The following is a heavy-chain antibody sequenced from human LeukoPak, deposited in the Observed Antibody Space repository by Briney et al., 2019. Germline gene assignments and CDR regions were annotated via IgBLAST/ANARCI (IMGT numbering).Heavy chain of an antibody. CDR3: ARDRGYSGTEKDWFDP. D-gene: IGHD1-26*01. V-gene: IGHV4-34*01. CDR1: GGSFSGYY. CDR2: INHSGST. J-gene: IGHJ5*02. Sequence: SETLSLTCAVYGGSFSGYYWSWIRQPPGKGLEWIGEINHSGSTNYNPSLKSRVTISVDTSKNQFSLKLSSVTAADTAVYYCARDRGYSGTEKDWFDPWGQGTLVTVSS.